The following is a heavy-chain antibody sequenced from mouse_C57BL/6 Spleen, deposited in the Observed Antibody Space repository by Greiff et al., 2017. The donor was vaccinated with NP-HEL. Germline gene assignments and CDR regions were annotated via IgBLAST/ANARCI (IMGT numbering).Heavy chain of an antibody. D-gene: IGHD1-1*01. CDR2: IDPEDGET. CDR1: GFNITDYY. Sequence: VQLQQSGAELVKPGASVKLSCTASGFNITDYYMHWVKQRTEQGLEWIGRIDPEDGETKYAPKFQGKATITADTSSNTAYLQLSSLTSEDTAVYYCASQIGITTVVATYYFDYWGQGTTLTVSS. J-gene: IGHJ2*01. CDR3: ASQIGITTVVATYYFDY. V-gene: IGHV14-2*01.